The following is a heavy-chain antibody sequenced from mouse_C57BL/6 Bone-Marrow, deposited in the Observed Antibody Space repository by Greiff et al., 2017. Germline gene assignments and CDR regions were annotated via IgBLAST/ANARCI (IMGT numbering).Heavy chain of an antibody. CDR3: TREGYYSNYPAWFAY. J-gene: IGHJ3*01. D-gene: IGHD2-5*01. V-gene: IGHV5-9-1*02. Sequence: EVQGVESGEGLVKPGGSLKLSCAASGFTFSSYAMSWVRQTPEKRLEWVAYISSGGDYIYYADTVKGRFTISRDNARNTLYLQMSSLKSEDTAMYYCTREGYYSNYPAWFAYWGQGTLVTVSA. CDR1: GFTFSSYA. CDR2: ISSGGDYI.